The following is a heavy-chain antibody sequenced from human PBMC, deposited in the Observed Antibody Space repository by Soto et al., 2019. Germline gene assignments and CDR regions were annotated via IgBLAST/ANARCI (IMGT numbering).Heavy chain of an antibody. D-gene: IGHD6-6*01. CDR2: ISYDGSNQ. Sequence: QVQLVESGGGVVQPGRSLRLSCAASRFTFSSYGMHWVRQAPGKGLEWVAVISYDGSNQYYADSVKGRFTISRDNSKNTLFVPMNRLRAEDTAVYYCAKDAGGLYSSSVTRYLDYWGQGTLVTVSS. V-gene: IGHV3-30*18. CDR3: AKDAGGLYSSSVTRYLDY. CDR1: RFTFSSYG. J-gene: IGHJ4*02.